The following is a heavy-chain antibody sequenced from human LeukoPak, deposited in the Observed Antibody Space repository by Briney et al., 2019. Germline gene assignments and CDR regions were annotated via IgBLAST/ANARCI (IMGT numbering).Heavy chain of an antibody. CDR1: GYTFTSYG. CDR2: ISAYNGNT. Sequence: ASVKVSRKASGYTFTSYGISWVRQAPGQGLEWMGWISAYNGNTNYAQKLQGRVTMTTDTSTSTAYMELRSLRSDDTAVYYCARGDYGDYVCAFDIWGQGTMVTVSS. V-gene: IGHV1-18*04. D-gene: IGHD4-17*01. CDR3: ARGDYGDYVCAFDI. J-gene: IGHJ3*02.